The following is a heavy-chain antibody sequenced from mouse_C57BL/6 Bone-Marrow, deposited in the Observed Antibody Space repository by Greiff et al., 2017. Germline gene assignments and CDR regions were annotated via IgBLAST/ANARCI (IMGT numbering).Heavy chain of an antibody. CDR3: ARWGGQGNWYFDV. J-gene: IGHJ1*03. CDR1: GFSLTSYA. Sequence: VQLQESGPGLVAPSQSLSITCTVSGFSLTSYAISWVRQPPGKGLEWLGVIWTGGGTHYNSALKSRLSISTDNSKSPVFLQMNSLQTGDTARYYCARWGGQGNWYFDVWGTGTTVTVSS. CDR2: IWTGGGT. V-gene: IGHV2-9-1*01.